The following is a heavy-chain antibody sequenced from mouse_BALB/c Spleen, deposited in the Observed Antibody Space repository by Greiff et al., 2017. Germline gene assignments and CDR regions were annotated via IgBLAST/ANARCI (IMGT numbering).Heavy chain of an antibody. V-gene: IGHV2-2*02. CDR3: ASDYGSSPYWYFDV. D-gene: IGHD1-1*01. J-gene: IGHJ1*01. CDR1: GFSLTSYG. Sequence: VQLQESGPGLVAPSQSLSITCTVSGFSLTSYGVHWVRQSPGKGLEWLGVIWSGGSTDYNAAFISRLSISKDNSKSQVFFKMNSLQANDTAIYYCASDYGSSPYWYFDVWGAGTTVTVSS. CDR2: IWSGGST.